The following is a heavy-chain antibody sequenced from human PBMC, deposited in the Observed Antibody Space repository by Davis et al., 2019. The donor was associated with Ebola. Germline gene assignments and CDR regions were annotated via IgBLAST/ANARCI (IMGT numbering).Heavy chain of an antibody. CDR3: ARGWGSSAVGAMVD. J-gene: IGHJ4*02. V-gene: IGHV4-59*01. CDR2: IYYSGST. CDR1: GGSISSYY. D-gene: IGHD5-18*01. Sequence: MPSETLSLTCAVSGGSISSYYWSWIRQPPGKGLEWIGYIYYSGSTNYNPSLKSRVTISVDTSKNQFSLKLSSVTAADTAVYYCARGWGSSAVGAMVDWGQGTLVTVSS.